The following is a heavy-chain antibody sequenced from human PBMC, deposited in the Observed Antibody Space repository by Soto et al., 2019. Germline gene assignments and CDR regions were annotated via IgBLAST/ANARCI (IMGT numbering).Heavy chain of an antibody. J-gene: IGHJ6*02. CDR1: GGTFSSYA. Sequence: SVKVSCKASGGTFSSYAISWLRQAPGQGLEWMGGIIPIFGTANYAQKFQGRVTITADKSTSTAYMELSSLRSEDTAVYYCASDYCSGGSCYESPWSYYYGMDVWGQGTTVTVS. V-gene: IGHV1-69*06. CDR3: ASDYCSGGSCYESPWSYYYGMDV. D-gene: IGHD2-15*01. CDR2: IIPIFGTA.